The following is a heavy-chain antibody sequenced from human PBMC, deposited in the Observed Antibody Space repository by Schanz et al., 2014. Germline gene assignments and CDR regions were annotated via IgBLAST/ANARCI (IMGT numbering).Heavy chain of an antibody. J-gene: IGHJ5*02. CDR3: ARGSSASLSRVWFDL. V-gene: IGHV3-11*05. CDR1: GFTFSDYY. CDR2: ISDSGDST. D-gene: IGHD6-6*01. Sequence: VQLVESGGGLVQPGGSLRLSCAASGFTFSDYYMTWIRQAPGKGLEWVSDISDSGDSTHYADSVKGRFIISRDNAKNSLYLEMNSLRAGDTAFYHCARGSSASLSRVWFDLWGQGTLVTVSS.